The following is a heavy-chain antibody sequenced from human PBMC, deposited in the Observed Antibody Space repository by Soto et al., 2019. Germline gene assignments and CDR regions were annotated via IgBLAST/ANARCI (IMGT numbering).Heavy chain of an antibody. CDR1: GYTFTIYG. D-gene: IGHD3-16*01. CDR2: ISAYNGNT. CDR3: ARGPIDYVFCGSGGVPYYYYGLDV. V-gene: IGHV1-18*01. Sequence: ASVKVSCKGSGYTFTIYGISWVRQAPGQGLEWMGWISAYNGNTNYAQKLQGRVTMTTDTSTSTAYMELRSLRSDDTAVYYCARGPIDYVFCGSGGVPYYYYGLDVWGQGTTVPVSS. J-gene: IGHJ6*02.